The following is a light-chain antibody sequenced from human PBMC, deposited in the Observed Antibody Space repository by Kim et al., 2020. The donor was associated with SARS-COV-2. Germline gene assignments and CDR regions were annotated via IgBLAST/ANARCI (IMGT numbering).Light chain of an antibody. CDR1: NSDIGAYNY. J-gene: IGLJ2*01. Sequence: GHSIHSSCTGTNSDIGAYNYFFWYQQHPDKAPKLIIYDVNKRPSGISSRFSGFKSDNTASLTISGIQAEDEATYHCSSYAASSTVIFGGGTKLTVL. V-gene: IGLV2-14*03. CDR3: SSYAASSTVI. CDR2: DVN.